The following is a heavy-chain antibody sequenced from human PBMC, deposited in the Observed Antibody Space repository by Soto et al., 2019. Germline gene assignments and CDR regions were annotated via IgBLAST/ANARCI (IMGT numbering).Heavy chain of an antibody. D-gene: IGHD7-27*01. CDR3: ARDQGNWEFDP. Sequence: EVQLVESGGGLVQPGGSLRLSCVASGFGFSSYEMNWVRQAPGKGLEWLSYISSSGVNTYDADSLKGRFTISRDNAKNSLYLQMNDLRVDDTAVYYCARDQGNWEFDPWGQGTLVTVSS. V-gene: IGHV3-48*03. J-gene: IGHJ5*02. CDR1: GFGFSSYE. CDR2: ISSSGVNT.